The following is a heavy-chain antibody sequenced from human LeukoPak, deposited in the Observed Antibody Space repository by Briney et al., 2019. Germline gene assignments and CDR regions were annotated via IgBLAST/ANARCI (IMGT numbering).Heavy chain of an antibody. V-gene: IGHV3-21*01. CDR2: ISSSSSYI. CDR3: ARGVGATYNWFDP. CDR1: GFTLSSRW. D-gene: IGHD1-26*01. Sequence: GGSLRLSCVVSGFTLSSRWMMWVRQAPGKGLEWVSSISSSSSYIYYADSVKGRFTISRDNAKNSLYLQMNSLRAEDTAVYYCARGVGATYNWFDPWGQGTLVTVSS. J-gene: IGHJ5*02.